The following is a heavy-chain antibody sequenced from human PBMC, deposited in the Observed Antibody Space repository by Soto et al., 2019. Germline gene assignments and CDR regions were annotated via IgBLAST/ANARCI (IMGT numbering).Heavy chain of an antibody. J-gene: IGHJ4*02. CDR2: ISAYNGNT. D-gene: IGHD1-26*01. Sequence: GASLKVSCKASGYTFTSYGISWVRQAPGQGLEWMGWISAYNGNTNYAQKFQGWVTMTRDTSISTAYMELSRLKSDDTAVYYCARGSVGPTTDFDNWGQGTLVNVSS. CDR1: GYTFTSYG. V-gene: IGHV1-18*01. CDR3: ARGSVGPTTDFDN.